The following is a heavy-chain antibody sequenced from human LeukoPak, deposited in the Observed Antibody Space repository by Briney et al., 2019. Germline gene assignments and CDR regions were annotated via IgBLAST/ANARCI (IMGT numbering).Heavy chain of an antibody. CDR3: ARLGRWLHRVDY. D-gene: IGHD5-24*01. J-gene: IGHJ4*02. V-gene: IGHV4-38-2*01. CDR1: GYSISSGYY. CDR2: IYHSGST. Sequence: SETLSLTCAVSGYSISSGYYWGWIRQPPGNGLEWIGSIYHSGSTYYNPSLKSRVTISVDTSKNQFSLKLSSVTAADTAVYYCARLGRWLHRVDYWGQGTLVTVSS.